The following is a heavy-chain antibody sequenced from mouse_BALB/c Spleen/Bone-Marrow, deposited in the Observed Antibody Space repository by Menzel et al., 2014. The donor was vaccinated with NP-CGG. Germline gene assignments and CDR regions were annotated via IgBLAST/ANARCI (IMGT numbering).Heavy chain of an antibody. D-gene: IGHD1-1*01. CDR1: GFNIKDTY. J-gene: IGHJ3*01. V-gene: IGHV14-3*02. CDR3: AFYYYGSSLFAY. CDR2: IDPANGNT. Sequence: EVKVVESGAELVKPGASVKLSCTASGFNIKDTYMHWVKQRPEQGLEWIGRIDPANGNTKYDPKFQGKATITADTSSNTAYPQLSSLTSEDTAVYYCAFYYYGSSLFAYWGQGTLVTVSA.